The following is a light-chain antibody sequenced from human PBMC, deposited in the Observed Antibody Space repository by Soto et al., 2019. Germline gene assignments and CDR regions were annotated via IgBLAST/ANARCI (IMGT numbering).Light chain of an antibody. J-gene: IGLJ1*01. CDR2: EVS. Sequence: QSALTQPASVSGSPGQSITISCTGNSSDVGGYNYVSWYQQHPGKAPKLMIYEVSNRPSGVSNRFSGSKSGNTASLTISGLQAEDEADYYCSSYTSSSTLFGTGTKVTVL. CDR3: SSYTSSSTL. CDR1: SSDVGGYNY. V-gene: IGLV2-14*01.